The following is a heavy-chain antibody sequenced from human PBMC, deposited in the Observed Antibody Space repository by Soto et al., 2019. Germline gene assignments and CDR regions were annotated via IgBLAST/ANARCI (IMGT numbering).Heavy chain of an antibody. CDR1: GYTFTGYY. CDR2: INPNSGGT. D-gene: IGHD3-3*01. J-gene: IGHJ4*02. Sequence: ASVKVSCKASGYTFTGYYMHWVRQAPGQGLELMGWINPNSGGTNYAQKFQGRVTMTRDTSISTAYMELSRLRSDDTAVYYCARITIFGVVGFDYWGQGTLVTVYS. CDR3: ARITIFGVVGFDY. V-gene: IGHV1-2*02.